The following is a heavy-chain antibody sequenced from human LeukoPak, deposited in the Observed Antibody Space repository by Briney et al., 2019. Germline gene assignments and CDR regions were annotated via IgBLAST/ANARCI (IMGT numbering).Heavy chain of an antibody. CDR3: AKRITVVARDAFDI. V-gene: IGHV3-53*01. CDR2: IYTAGNT. CDR1: GFSVSSNY. Sequence: PGGSLRLSCAASGFSVSSNYMTWVRQAPGKGLEWVSVIYTAGNTFYPDSVKGRFTISRDNSKNTLYLQMNSLRAEDTAVHYCAKRITVVARDAFDIWGQGTMVTVSS. J-gene: IGHJ3*02. D-gene: IGHD6-19*01.